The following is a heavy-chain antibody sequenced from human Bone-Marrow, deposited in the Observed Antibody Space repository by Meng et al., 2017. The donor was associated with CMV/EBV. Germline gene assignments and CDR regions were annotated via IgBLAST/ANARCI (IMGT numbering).Heavy chain of an antibody. J-gene: IGHJ3*02. D-gene: IGHD2-21*01. V-gene: IGHV3-30*02. CDR1: GFTFSSYG. CDR2: IRYDGSNK. CDR3: AKEGEAYCGGDCYFRAFDI. Sequence: GESLKISCAASGFTFSSYGMHWVRQAPGKGLEWVAFIRYDGSNKYYADSVKGRFTISRDNSKNTLYLQMNSLRAEDTAVYYCAKEGEAYCGGDCYFRAFDIWGQGKMVTVSS.